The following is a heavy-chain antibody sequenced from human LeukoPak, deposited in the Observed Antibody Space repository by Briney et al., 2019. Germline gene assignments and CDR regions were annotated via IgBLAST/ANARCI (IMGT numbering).Heavy chain of an antibody. J-gene: IGHJ4*02. D-gene: IGHD6-6*01. Sequence: ASVKVSCKASGYTFTGYYMHWVRQAPGQGLEWMGWINPNSGGTNYAQKFQGRVTMTRDTSTSTVYMELSSLRSEDTAVYYCARRYSSSSNPFDYWGQGTLVTVSS. CDR2: INPNSGGT. CDR1: GYTFTGYY. CDR3: ARRYSSSSNPFDY. V-gene: IGHV1-2*02.